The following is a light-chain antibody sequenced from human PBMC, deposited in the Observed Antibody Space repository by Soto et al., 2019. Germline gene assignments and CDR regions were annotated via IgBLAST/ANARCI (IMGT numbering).Light chain of an antibody. CDR3: SSYTISTALV. J-gene: IGLJ1*01. V-gene: IGLV2-14*01. CDR1: SSDVGGYNY. CDR2: EVS. Sequence: QSALTQPASVSGSPGQSITISCTGTSSDVGGYNYVSWYQHHPGEAPKLMISEVSSRSSGVSNRFSGSKSGNTASLTISGLRAEDEADYYCSSYTISTALVFGTGTKVTVL.